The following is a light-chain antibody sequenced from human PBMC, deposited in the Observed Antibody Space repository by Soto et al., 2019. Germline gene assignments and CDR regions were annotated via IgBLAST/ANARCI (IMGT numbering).Light chain of an antibody. J-gene: IGLJ3*02. Sequence: QSALTQPASVSGSPGQSITISCTGTSSDVGGYNYVSWYQQHPGKAPKLMIYEVSNRPSGVSNRFSGSKSGNTASLTISGLQAEDESDYYCSSDTSLSTRVFGGGTKLTVL. CDR1: SSDVGGYNY. V-gene: IGLV2-14*01. CDR2: EVS. CDR3: SSDTSLSTRV.